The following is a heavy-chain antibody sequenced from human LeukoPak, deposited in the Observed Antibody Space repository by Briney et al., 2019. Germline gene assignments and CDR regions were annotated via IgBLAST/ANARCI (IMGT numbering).Heavy chain of an antibody. CDR2: ISYDGSNK. Sequence: GGSLRLSCAASGFTFSSYAMHWVRQAPGKGLEWVAVISYDGSNKYYADSVKGRFTISRDNSKNTLYLQMNSLRAEDTAIYYCATYRQVLLSFESWGQGTLVTVSS. V-gene: IGHV3-30*04. CDR1: GFTFSSYA. J-gene: IGHJ4*02. D-gene: IGHD2/OR15-2a*01. CDR3: ATYRQVLLSFES.